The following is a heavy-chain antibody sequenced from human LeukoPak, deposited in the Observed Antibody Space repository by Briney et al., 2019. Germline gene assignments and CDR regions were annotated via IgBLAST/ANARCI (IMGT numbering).Heavy chain of an antibody. D-gene: IGHD6-19*01. Sequence: GGSLRLSCAASGFTFSSYEMNWVRQAPGKGLEWVSGISDGGDRTYYADSVKGRFTISRDNSKNTLYLQMNSLRAEDTAVYYCAKDARRSSGWYFFDSWGQGTLVTVSS. CDR3: AKDARRSSGWYFFDS. CDR1: GFTFSSYE. CDR2: ISDGGDRT. V-gene: IGHV3-23*01. J-gene: IGHJ4*02.